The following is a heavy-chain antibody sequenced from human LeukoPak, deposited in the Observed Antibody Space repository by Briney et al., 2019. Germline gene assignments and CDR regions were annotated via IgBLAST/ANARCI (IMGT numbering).Heavy chain of an antibody. J-gene: IGHJ6*02. CDR2: IYPGDSDT. CDR1: GYSFTSYW. V-gene: IGHV5-51*01. Sequence: GESLQISCKGSGYSFTSYWIGWVRQMPGKGLEWMGIIYPGDSDTRYSPSFQGQVTISADKSISTAYLQWSSLKASDTAMYYCARQKAAIVGATNGMDVWGQGTTVTVSS. D-gene: IGHD1-26*01. CDR3: ARQKAAIVGATNGMDV.